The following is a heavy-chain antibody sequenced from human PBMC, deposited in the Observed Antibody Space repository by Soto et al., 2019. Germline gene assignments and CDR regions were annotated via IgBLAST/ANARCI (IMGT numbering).Heavy chain of an antibody. J-gene: IGHJ3*02. CDR3: ARRAPIVVVPAAEGTGAFDI. CDR2: ISSSSSYI. V-gene: IGHV3-21*01. CDR1: GFTFSSYS. Sequence: EVQLVESGGGLVKPGGSLRLSCAASGFTFSSYSMNWARQAPGKGLEWVSSISSSSSYIYYADSVKGRFTISRDNATNSLYLEMNSLRAEDTAVYYCARRAPIVVVPAAEGTGAFDIWGQGTMVTVSS. D-gene: IGHD2-2*01.